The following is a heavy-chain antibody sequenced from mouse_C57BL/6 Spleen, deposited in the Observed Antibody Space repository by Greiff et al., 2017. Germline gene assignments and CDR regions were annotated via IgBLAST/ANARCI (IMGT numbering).Heavy chain of an antibody. J-gene: IGHJ4*01. CDR3: AREGFLRGDMDY. V-gene: IGHV1-54*01. CDR1: GYAFTNYL. CDR2: INPGSGGT. Sequence: QVQLQQSGAELVRPGTSVKVSCKASGYAFTNYLIEWVKQRPGQGLEWIGVINPGSGGTNYNEKFKGKATLTADKSSSTAYMQLSSLTSEDSAVYFCAREGFLRGDMDYWGQGTSVTVSS.